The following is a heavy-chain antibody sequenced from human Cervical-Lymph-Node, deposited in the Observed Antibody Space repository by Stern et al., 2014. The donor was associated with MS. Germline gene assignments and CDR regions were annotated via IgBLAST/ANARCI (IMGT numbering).Heavy chain of an antibody. CDR1: GFTLSTYW. CDR3: VRSGGFLDY. J-gene: IGHJ4*02. V-gene: IGHV3-74*02. D-gene: IGHD2-15*01. CDR2: INSDGSIT. Sequence: VQLVESGGGLVQPGGSLRLSCAASGFTLSTYWMHWVRQAPGKGLVWVSHINSDGSITNYADSVKGRFTISRDNAKNTLYLEMNSLRAEDTAVYYCVRSGGFLDYWGQGTLVTVSS.